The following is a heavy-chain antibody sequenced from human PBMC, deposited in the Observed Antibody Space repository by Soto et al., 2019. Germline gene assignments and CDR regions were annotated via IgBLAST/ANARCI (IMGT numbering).Heavy chain of an antibody. CDR3: AILPSGFPNNDWTDY. CDR2: IYHSGST. CDR1: GGSISSSNW. J-gene: IGHJ4*02. V-gene: IGHV4-4*02. D-gene: IGHD2-21*01. Sequence: QVQLQESGPGLVKPSGTLSLTCAVSGGSISSSNWWSWVRQPPGKGLEWIGEIYHSGSTNYNPSLKSRVTISVDKSKNQFSLKLSSVTAADTVVYYCAILPSGFPNNDWTDYWGQGTLVTVSS.